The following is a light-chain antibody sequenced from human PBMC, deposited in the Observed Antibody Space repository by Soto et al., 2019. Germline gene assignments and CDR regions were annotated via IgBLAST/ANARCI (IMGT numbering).Light chain of an antibody. J-gene: IGKJ1*01. CDR2: AAS. CDR3: QQLYAAPVT. Sequence: DIQMTQSPPSLSASVGDRVTITCRASQSIFRSLHWYQQKPGKAPKLLIYAASNLQSGVPSRFSGSESGTDFILPISSLQPEDFATYYCQQLYAAPVTFGQGTKVEIK. V-gene: IGKV1-39*01. CDR1: QSIFRS.